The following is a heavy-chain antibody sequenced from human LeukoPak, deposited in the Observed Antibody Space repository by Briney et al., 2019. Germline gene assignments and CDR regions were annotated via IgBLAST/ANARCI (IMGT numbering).Heavy chain of an antibody. Sequence: GASVKVSCKASGYTFTSYYMHWVRQAPGQGLEWMGVINTSGGSTSYAEKFQGRVIMTRDMSTTTDYMELSSLRSEDTAVYYCARGDPTYYYDSSGPLRDYWGQGTLVTVSS. V-gene: IGHV1-46*01. D-gene: IGHD3-22*01. CDR1: GYTFTSYY. CDR3: ARGDPTYYYDSSGPLRDY. CDR2: INTSGGST. J-gene: IGHJ4*02.